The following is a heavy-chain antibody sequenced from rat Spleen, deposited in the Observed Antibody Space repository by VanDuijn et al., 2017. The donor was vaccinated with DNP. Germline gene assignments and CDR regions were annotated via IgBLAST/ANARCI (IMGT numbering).Heavy chain of an antibody. Sequence: EVQLVESGGGLVQPGRSLKLSCAASGFTFSDYNMAWVRQAPKKGLEWVATISYDGSSTYYRDSVKGRFTISRDNAKSTLYLQMDSLRSEDTATYYLARRRYAMDAWGQGTSVTVSS. CDR2: ISYDGSST. CDR3: ARRRYAMDA. CDR1: GFTFSDYN. V-gene: IGHV5-7*01. J-gene: IGHJ4*01.